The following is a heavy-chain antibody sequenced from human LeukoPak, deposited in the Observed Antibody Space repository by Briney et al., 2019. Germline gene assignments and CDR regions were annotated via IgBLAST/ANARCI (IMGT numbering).Heavy chain of an antibody. V-gene: IGHV4-39*01. Sequence: PSETLSLTCTVSGDSICTDNYFGSWIRQPPGKGLEWIGTIFYRGKTYYNPSPRSRVSLSVDTSKNQFSLGLSSVTAADTAVYYWGRHTSGSAFDFWGQGTLVTVSS. CDR1: GDSICTDNYF. CDR2: IFYRGKT. J-gene: IGHJ4*02. CDR3: GRHTSGSAFDF. D-gene: IGHD3-3*01.